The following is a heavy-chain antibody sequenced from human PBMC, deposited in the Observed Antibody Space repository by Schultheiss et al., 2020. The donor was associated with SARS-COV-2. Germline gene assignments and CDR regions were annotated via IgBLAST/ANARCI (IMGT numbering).Heavy chain of an antibody. V-gene: IGHV4-4*02. CDR2: IYHSGST. CDR1: GGSISSSNW. Sequence: SETLSLTCAVSGGSISSSNWWSWVRQPPGKGLEWIGEIYHSGSTNYNPSLKSRVTISVDTSKNQFSLKLSSVTAADTAVYYCARGGWSPYGMDVWGQGTTFTVSS. CDR3: ARGGWSPYGMDV. J-gene: IGHJ6*02. D-gene: IGHD6-19*01.